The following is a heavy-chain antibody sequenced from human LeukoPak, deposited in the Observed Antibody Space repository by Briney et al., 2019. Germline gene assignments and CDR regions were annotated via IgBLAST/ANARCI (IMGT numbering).Heavy chain of an antibody. CDR1: GFTFTSYG. CDR3: AKGRTRLTTTPFDY. Sequence: GRSLRLSCAVSGFTFTSYGMHWVRQAPAKGLERVAFMSYDGSNEYYADSVEGRFTMSRDNSENTLYLQMNSLRVEDTAVYYCAKGRTRLTTTPFDYWGQGTLVTVSS. V-gene: IGHV3-30*18. J-gene: IGHJ4*02. CDR2: MSYDGSNE. D-gene: IGHD4-17*01.